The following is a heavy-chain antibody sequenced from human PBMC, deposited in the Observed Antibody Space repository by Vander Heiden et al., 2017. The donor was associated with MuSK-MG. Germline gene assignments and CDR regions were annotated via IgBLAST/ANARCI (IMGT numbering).Heavy chain of an antibody. D-gene: IGHD6-19*01. CDR2: ISGSGGST. CDR3: AKAAQAGGVAGY. J-gene: IGHJ4*02. CDR1: GFTFGSYA. V-gene: IGHV3-23*01. Sequence: EVQLLESGGGLVQPGGSLRLSCAASGFTFGSYAMGWVRQAPGKGLGWVSAISGSGGSTYYADSVKGRFTISRDNSKNTLYLQMNSLRAEDTAVYYCAKAAQAGGVAGYWGQGTLVTVSS.